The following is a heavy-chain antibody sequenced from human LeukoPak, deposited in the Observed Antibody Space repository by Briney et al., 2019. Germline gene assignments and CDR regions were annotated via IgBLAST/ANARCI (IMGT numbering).Heavy chain of an antibody. CDR2: LSDSGDST. CDR3: AKEMGGGKHFDY. V-gene: IGHV3-23*01. Sequence: GGSLRLSCVASGFTFSIYGMAWVRQAPGKGLEWVSALSDSGDSTFYAERVRGRFTISRDNSKNTLYLQMNSLRAEDSATYYCAKEMGGGKHFDYWGQGTLVTVSS. D-gene: IGHD1-26*01. CDR1: GFTFSIYG. J-gene: IGHJ4*02.